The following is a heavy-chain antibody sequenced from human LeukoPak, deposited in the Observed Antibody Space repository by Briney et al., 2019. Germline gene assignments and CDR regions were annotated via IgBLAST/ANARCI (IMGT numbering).Heavy chain of an antibody. J-gene: IGHJ4*02. D-gene: IGHD3-22*01. V-gene: IGHV3-23*01. CDR2: ISGSGGST. CDR3: AKPPTYYYDSSGYYYDY. Sequence: TGGSLRLSCAASGFTFSSYAMSWVRQAPGKGLEWVSVISGSGGSTYYADSVKGRFTISRDNSKNTLYLQMNSLRAEDTAVYYCAKPPTYYYDSSGYYYDYWGQGTLVTVSS. CDR1: GFTFSSYA.